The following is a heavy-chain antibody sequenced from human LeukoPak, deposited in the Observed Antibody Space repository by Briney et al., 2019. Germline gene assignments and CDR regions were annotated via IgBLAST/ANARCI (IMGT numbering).Heavy chain of an antibody. Sequence: GGSLRLSCAASGFTFSYAWMTWVRQAPGKGLECVGRFKSKTDGGTTDYAGPVKGRFTISRDDSSTRLYLQMNSLKTEDRAVDYCTTGGYKYDNDYYYGMDVWGQGTTVTVSS. J-gene: IGHJ6*02. CDR2: FKSKTDGGTT. CDR3: TTGGYKYDNDYYYGMDV. V-gene: IGHV3-15*01. D-gene: IGHD3-22*01. CDR1: GFTFSYAW.